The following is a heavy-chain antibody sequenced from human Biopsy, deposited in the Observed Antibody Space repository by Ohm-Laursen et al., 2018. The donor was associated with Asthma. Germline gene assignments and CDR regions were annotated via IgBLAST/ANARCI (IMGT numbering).Heavy chain of an antibody. CDR1: GGSISSGGYS. V-gene: IGHV4-30-2*01. CDR2: IYHSGST. D-gene: IGHD5-24*01. J-gene: IGHJ4*02. Sequence: SQTLSLTCAVSGGSISSGGYSWSWIRQPPGKGLECIGYIYHSGSTYYNPSLKSRVTISVDRSKNQFSLKLSSVTAADTAVYYCARLKDGYNFDYWGQGTLVTVSS. CDR3: ARLKDGYNFDY.